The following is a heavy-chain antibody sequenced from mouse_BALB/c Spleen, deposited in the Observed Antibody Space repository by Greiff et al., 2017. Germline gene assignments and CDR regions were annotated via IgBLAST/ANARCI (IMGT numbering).Heavy chain of an antibody. CDR3: ARDGSSYWYFDV. CDR2: ISSGGSYT. V-gene: IGHV5-6*01. CDR1: GFTFSSYG. J-gene: IGHJ1*01. D-gene: IGHD1-1*01. Sequence: EVQGVESGGDLVKPGGSLKLSCAASGFTFSSYGMSWVRQTPDKRLEWVATISSGGSYTYYPDSVKGRFTISRDNAKNTLYLQMSSLKSEDTAVYYCARDGSSYWYFDVWGAGTTVTVSS.